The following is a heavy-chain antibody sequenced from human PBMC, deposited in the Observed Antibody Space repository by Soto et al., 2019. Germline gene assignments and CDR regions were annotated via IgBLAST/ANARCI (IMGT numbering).Heavy chain of an antibody. D-gene: IGHD3-16*01. J-gene: IGHJ5*02. CDR1: GGSITNYY. V-gene: IGHV4-4*07. CDR2: IYTKERT. CDR3: ARDDYKDGGNNWFDP. Sequence: SETLSLTCTVSGGSITNYYWGWIRQPAGKGLEWIGRIYTKERTNYNLSFRNRVTMSVDTSKNQFSLKLDAVTAADTAVYYCARDDYKDGGNNWFDPWGQGTLVTVSS.